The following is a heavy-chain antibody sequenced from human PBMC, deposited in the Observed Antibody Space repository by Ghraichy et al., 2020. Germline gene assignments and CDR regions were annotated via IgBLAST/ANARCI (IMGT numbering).Heavy chain of an antibody. Sequence: GGSLRLSCAASGFTFNSYAMSWVRQAPGKGLEWVSCISGSGSSTYYADSVEGRFTISRDTSKNTLYLQLKSLRAEDTAVYYCAKEGGIAYGYGRVGDIDFWGQGTLVTVSS. CDR1: GFTFNSYA. CDR3: AKEGGIAYGYGRVGDIDF. V-gene: IGHV3-23*01. CDR2: ISGSGSST. D-gene: IGHD1-1*01. J-gene: IGHJ4*02.